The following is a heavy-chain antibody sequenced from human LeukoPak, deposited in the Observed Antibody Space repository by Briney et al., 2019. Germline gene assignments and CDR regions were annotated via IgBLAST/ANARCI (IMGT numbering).Heavy chain of an antibody. Sequence: SVKVSCKASGGTFSRYAISWVRQAPGQGLEWMGRIIPILGMANYAQKFQGRVTITADKSTSTAYMELSSLRSEDTAVYYCASGGDYFDYWGQGTLVTVSS. CDR3: ASGGDYFDY. CDR1: GGTFSRYA. V-gene: IGHV1-69*04. CDR2: IIPILGMA. J-gene: IGHJ4*02.